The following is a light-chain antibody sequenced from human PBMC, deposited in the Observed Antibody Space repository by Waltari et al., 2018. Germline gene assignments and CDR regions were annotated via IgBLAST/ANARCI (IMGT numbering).Light chain of an antibody. CDR2: STN. CDR3: VLYMGGGIL. V-gene: IGLV8-61*01. Sequence: QTVVTQEPSFSVSPGGPVTLTCGLRSGSFSTTYYPSWYQQTPGQAPRPLIYSTNTRYSGVPDRISGSVLGNKAALTITGAQADDESDYYCVLYMGGGILFGGGTKLTVL. J-gene: IGLJ3*02. CDR1: SGSFSTTYY.